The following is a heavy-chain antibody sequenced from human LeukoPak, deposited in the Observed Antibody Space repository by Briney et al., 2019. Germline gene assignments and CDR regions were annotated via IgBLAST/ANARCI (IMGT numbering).Heavy chain of an antibody. CDR3: ARVVVVAYSYGYRRPSRFDP. D-gene: IGHD5-18*01. Sequence: ASVKVSFKASGYTFTSYGSSWVRQAPGQGREWMGWISAYNGNTNYAQKLQGRVTMTTDTSTSTAYMEPRSLRSDDTAVYYCARVVVVAYSYGYRRPSRFDPWGQGTLVTVSS. CDR2: ISAYNGNT. J-gene: IGHJ5*02. CDR1: GYTFTSYG. V-gene: IGHV1-18*01.